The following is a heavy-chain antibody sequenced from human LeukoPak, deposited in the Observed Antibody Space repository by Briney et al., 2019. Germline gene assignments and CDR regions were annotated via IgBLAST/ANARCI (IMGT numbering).Heavy chain of an antibody. Sequence: SETLSLTCAVSGGPFSGYFWSWIRQSSGKGLEWIGEIHNSGTTNYNPSLNSRVTISEDTSKNQFYLNLSSVTAADTAVYYYARRYYYNLGSFPFDFWGQGTLVTVSS. J-gene: IGHJ4*02. V-gene: IGHV4-34*01. CDR3: ARRYYYNLGSFPFDF. CDR1: GGPFSGYF. D-gene: IGHD3-10*01. CDR2: IHNSGTT.